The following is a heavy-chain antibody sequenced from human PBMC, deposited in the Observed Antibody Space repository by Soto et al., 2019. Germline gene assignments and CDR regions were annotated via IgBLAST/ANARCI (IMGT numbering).Heavy chain of an antibody. Sequence: SETLSLTCAVYGGSFSGYYWSWIRQPPGKGLEWIGEINHSGSTNYNPSLKSRVTISVDTSKNQFSLKLSSVTAADTAVYYCARGKRGGDIVVVVAATEVNWFDPWGQGTLVTVSS. J-gene: IGHJ5*02. D-gene: IGHD2-15*01. CDR1: GGSFSGYY. CDR3: ARGKRGGDIVVVVAATEVNWFDP. CDR2: INHSGST. V-gene: IGHV4-34*01.